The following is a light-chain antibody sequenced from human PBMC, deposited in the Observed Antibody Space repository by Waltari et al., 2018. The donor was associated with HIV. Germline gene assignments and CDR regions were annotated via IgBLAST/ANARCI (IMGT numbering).Light chain of an antibody. CDR2: GAS. J-gene: IGKJ1*01. V-gene: IGKV1-27*01. CDR1: QGISNY. CDR3: QKYNSVPPWT. Sequence: DFQMTQSPASLSASVGARVTINCRASQGISNYLAWYQQKPGKVPKFLIYGASTLQSGVPSRFSGSGSGTDFTLTISSLQPEDVATYYCQKYNSVPPWTFGQGTKVEIK.